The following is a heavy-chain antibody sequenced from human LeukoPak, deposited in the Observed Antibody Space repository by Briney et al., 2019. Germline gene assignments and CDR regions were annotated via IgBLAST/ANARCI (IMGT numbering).Heavy chain of an antibody. CDR3: AKVLLYTALDY. V-gene: IGHV3-23*01. J-gene: IGHJ4*02. CDR1: GFSFNNYA. CDR2: ISAGNDI. D-gene: IGHD5-18*01. Sequence: GGSLRLSCAASGFSFNNYAMVWVRQTPGKGLEWVSVISAGNDIVYADSVKGRFSISRDSSKNTLYLQMNSLRVEDTAVYYCAKVLLYTALDYWGQGTLVTVSS.